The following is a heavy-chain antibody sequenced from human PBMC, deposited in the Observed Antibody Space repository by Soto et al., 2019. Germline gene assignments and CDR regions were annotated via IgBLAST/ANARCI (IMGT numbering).Heavy chain of an antibody. D-gene: IGHD6-6*01. CDR1: GGSISSSSYY. CDR3: ARRMWGGVAARPAFDI. V-gene: IGHV4-39*01. CDR2: IYYSGGT. Sequence: SETLSLTCTVSGGSISSSSYYWGWIRQPPGKGLEWIGSIYYSGGTYYNPSLKSRVTISVDTSKDQFSLKLGSVTAADTAVYYCARRMWGGVAARPAFDIWGQGTMVTVSS. J-gene: IGHJ3*02.